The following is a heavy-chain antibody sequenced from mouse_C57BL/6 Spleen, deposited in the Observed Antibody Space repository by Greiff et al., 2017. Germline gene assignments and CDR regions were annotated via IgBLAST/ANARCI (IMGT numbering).Heavy chain of an antibody. CDR1: GFTFSDAW. CDR2: IRNKANNHAT. Sequence: EVQLQQSGGGLVQPGGSMKLSCAASGFTFSDAWMDWVRPSPAKGLDWVAEIRNKANNHATYYAETVKGRFTISRDDSKSSVYLQMNSLRAEDTGIYYCTRGGIYYDYAWFAYWGQGTLVTVSA. V-gene: IGHV6-6*01. J-gene: IGHJ3*01. CDR3: TRGGIYYDYAWFAY. D-gene: IGHD2-4*01.